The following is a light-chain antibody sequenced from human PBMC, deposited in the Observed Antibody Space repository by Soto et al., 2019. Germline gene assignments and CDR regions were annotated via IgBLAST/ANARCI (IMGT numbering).Light chain of an antibody. CDR2: DAS. Sequence: DLQMTQSPPSLSASVGDRVTITCQASQDISNYLNWYQQKLGKAPKLLIYDASNLETGVSSRFSGSGSGTDFTLTISSLQPEDSATYYCQHFDSLPLSFGPGTKVQIK. CDR3: QHFDSLPLS. J-gene: IGKJ3*01. V-gene: IGKV1-33*01. CDR1: QDISNY.